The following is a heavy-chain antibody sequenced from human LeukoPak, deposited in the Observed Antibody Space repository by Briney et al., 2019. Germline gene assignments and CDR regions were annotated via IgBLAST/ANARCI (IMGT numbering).Heavy chain of an antibody. CDR2: IYSGGST. V-gene: IGHV3-53*04. J-gene: IGHJ4*02. Sequence: GGSLRLSCAASGFTVSSNYMSWVRQAPVKGLEWVSVIYSGGSTYYADSVKGRFTISRHNSKNTLYLQMNSLRAEDTAVYYCAREAYDSSGYYFRYWGQGTLVTVSS. CDR1: GFTVSSNY. CDR3: AREAYDSSGYYFRY. D-gene: IGHD3-22*01.